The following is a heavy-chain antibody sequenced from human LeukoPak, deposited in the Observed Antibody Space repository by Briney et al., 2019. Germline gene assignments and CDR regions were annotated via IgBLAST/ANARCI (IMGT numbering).Heavy chain of an antibody. V-gene: IGHV3-74*01. CDR1: GFTFSTYW. Sequence: GGSLRLSCTASGFTFSTYWMHWVGQAPGKGLVWVSRINIDGSSTSYADSVKGRFTISRDNAKNTLYLQMNSLRAEDTAVYYCARDLAAAASSGWFDPWGQGTLVTVSS. J-gene: IGHJ5*02. CDR3: ARDLAAAASSGWFDP. CDR2: INIDGSST. D-gene: IGHD6-13*01.